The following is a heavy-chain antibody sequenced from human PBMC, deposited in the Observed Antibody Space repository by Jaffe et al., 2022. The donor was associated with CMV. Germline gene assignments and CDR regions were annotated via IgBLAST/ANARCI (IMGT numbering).Heavy chain of an antibody. J-gene: IGHJ6*03. CDR1: GYTFSSYG. CDR2: ISAYTGNT. D-gene: IGHD3-3*01. Sequence: QVLLMQSGTEMKKPGASVNVSCRASGYTFSSYGIAWVRQAPGQGLEWMGWISAYTGNTKYAEKFQGRVTMTTEKSTATAYMELGSLRPDDTAVYFCARPLRDYNIWSSHVSDYYNYMDVWGKGTTVIVSS. CDR3: ARPLRDYNIWSSHVSDYYNYMDV. V-gene: IGHV1-18*04.